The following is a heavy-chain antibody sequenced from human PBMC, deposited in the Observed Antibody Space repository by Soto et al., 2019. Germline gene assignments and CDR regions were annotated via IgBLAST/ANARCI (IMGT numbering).Heavy chain of an antibody. CDR3: ARDTTAVATYYFDN. CDR2: ISYDDSNK. Sequence: GGSLRLSCAVSGFTLTNHALHWVRQAPGKGLEWVAVISYDDSNKYYPDSVKGRFTVSRDKSKNTLYLQMNSLRTEDTAVYYCARDTTAVATYYFDNWGQGTLVTVSS. CDR1: GFTLTNHA. V-gene: IGHV3-30*04. J-gene: IGHJ4*02. D-gene: IGHD6-19*01.